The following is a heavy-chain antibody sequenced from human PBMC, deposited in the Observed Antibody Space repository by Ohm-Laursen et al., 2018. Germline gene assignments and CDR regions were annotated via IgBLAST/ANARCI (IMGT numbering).Heavy chain of an antibody. CDR3: AKVLSYYYDSVGYPSDS. D-gene: IGHD3-22*01. CDR1: GFTFSSYG. V-gene: IGHV3-30*18. CDR2: ISYDGSNK. Sequence: SLRLSCAASGFTFSSYGMHWVRQAPGKGLEWVAVISYDGSNKYYADSVKGRFTISRDNSKNTLSLQMNTLRAEDTAVYYCAKVLSYYYDSVGYPSDSWGQGTLVTVSS. J-gene: IGHJ4*02.